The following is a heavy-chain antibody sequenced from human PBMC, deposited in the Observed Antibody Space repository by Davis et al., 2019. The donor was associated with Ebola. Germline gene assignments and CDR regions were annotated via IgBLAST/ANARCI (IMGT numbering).Heavy chain of an antibody. CDR3: ARDGPHYDIDV. CDR2: ISSDGGISQ. V-gene: IGHV3-30*12. CDR1: GLKFYASG. Sequence: GESLKISCAASGLKFYASGMHWVRQAPGKGLEWVSFISSDGGISQMYADSVKGRFTISRDDSKSTLQLQINGLRAEDTAVYFCARDGPHYDIDVWGQGTLVTVSS. D-gene: IGHD3-22*01. J-gene: IGHJ4*02.